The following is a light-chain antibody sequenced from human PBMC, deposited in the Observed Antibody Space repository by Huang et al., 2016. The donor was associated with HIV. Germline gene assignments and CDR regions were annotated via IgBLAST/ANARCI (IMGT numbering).Light chain of an antibody. J-gene: IGKJ4*01. Sequence: EIVLTQSPVTLSMSPGQRATLSCRASQNINTYFAWYQQKPGQAPRLLIYDASNRATGIPARFSGSGSGTDFTLTISSLEPEDFVVYFCQQRSSWPLTFGGGTTIEIK. CDR3: QQRSSWPLT. CDR2: DAS. CDR1: QNINTY. V-gene: IGKV3-11*01.